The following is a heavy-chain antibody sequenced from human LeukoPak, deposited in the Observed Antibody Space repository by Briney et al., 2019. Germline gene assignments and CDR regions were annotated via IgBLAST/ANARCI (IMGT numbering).Heavy chain of an antibody. J-gene: IGHJ5*02. CDR1: GGSISSGGYY. Sequence: SETLSLTCTVSGGSISSGGYYWTWIRQHPGKGLEWIGYIYYSGTTYYNPSLKSRVTISVNTSKNQLSLKLSSVTAADTAVYYCARSLVVVPAAIRFGSWFDPWGQGTLVTVSS. CDR3: ARSLVVVPAAIRFGSWFDP. D-gene: IGHD2-2*01. V-gene: IGHV4-31*03. CDR2: IYYSGTT.